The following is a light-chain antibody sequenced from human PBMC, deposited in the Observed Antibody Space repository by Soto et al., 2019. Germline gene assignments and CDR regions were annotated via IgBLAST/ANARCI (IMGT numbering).Light chain of an antibody. Sequence: DIRMTPSPSFLSASVGDRVTITCRASQSISSYLNWYQQKPGKAPKLLIYAASSLQSGVPSRFSGSGSGTDFTLTISSVEPEDFETCYCQQSYSTPLSFGGGTKVVIK. CDR2: AAS. CDR3: QQSYSTPLS. J-gene: IGKJ4*01. V-gene: IGKV1-39*01. CDR1: QSISSY.